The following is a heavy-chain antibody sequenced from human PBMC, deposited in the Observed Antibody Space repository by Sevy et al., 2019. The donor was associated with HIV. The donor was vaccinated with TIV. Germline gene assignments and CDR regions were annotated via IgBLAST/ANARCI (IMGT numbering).Heavy chain of an antibody. J-gene: IGHJ4*02. V-gene: IGHV3-7*01. CDR1: GFTFSSFT. CDR3: ARWSAPGFDY. Sequence: GGSLRLSCAASGFTFSSFTMTWVRQAPGKGLEWVANICKGGSKKYYADSVKGRFTISRDNAKSSLYLQMNSLRADDAGVYYWARWSAPGFDYWGQGTLVTVSS. D-gene: IGHD3-10*01. CDR2: ICKGGSKK.